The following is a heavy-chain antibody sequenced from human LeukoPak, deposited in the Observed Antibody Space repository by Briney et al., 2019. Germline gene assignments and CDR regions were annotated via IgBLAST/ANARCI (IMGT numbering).Heavy chain of an antibody. J-gene: IGHJ1*01. CDR1: GYSFTSYW. CDR3: ARHRYFQL. CDR2: IFPADSDT. V-gene: IGHV5-51*01. Sequence: EPLKISCKGSGYSFTSYWVAWVRQMPGKGLEWMGIIFPADSDTRYSPSFQGQVTISVDKSINTAYLQWSSLKASDTAMYYCARHRYFQLWGQGSLVTVSS.